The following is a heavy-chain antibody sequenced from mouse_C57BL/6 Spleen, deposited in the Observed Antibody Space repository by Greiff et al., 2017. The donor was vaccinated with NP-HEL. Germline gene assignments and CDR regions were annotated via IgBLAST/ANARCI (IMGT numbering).Heavy chain of an antibody. D-gene: IGHD3-3*01. CDR2: SRNKANDYTT. J-gene: IGHJ4*01. V-gene: IGHV7-1*01. CDR3: ARDGGPNAMDY. CDR1: GFTFSDFY. Sequence: EVQGVESGGGLVQSGRSLRLSCATSGFTFSDFYMEWVRQAPGKGLEWIAASRNKANDYTTEYSASVKGRFIVSRDTSQSILYLQMNALRAEDTAIYYCARDGGPNAMDYWGQGTSVTVSS.